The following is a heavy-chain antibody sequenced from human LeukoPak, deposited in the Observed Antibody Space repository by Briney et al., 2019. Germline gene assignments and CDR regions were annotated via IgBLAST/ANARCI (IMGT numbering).Heavy chain of an antibody. V-gene: IGHV4-59*08. J-gene: IGHJ4*02. CDR1: DGSMSGYY. CDR2: TYYSGST. D-gene: IGHD4-17*01. Sequence: SSETLSLTCTVSDGSMSGYYWSWIRQPPGKGLEWIGYTYYSGSTNYNPSLKRRVTISEDRSMNQFSLKLSSVTAADTAVYYCARHKTDYGDYHAHWGQGTLVTVSS. CDR3: ARHKTDYGDYHAH.